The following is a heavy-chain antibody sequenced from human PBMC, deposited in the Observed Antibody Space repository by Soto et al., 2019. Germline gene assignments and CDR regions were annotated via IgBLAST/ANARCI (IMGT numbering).Heavy chain of an antibody. CDR3: ARASSSYYPTYYYYGMDV. D-gene: IGHD3-22*01. J-gene: IGHJ6*02. V-gene: IGHV1-69*01. Sequence: QVQLVQSGAEVKKPGSSVKVSCKASGGTFSSYAISWVRQAPGQGLEWMGGIIPIFGTAKYAQKFQGRVTIAADESTSTAYMELSSLRSEDTAVYYCARASSSYYPTYYYYGMDVWGQGTTVTVSS. CDR2: IIPIFGTA. CDR1: GGTFSSYA.